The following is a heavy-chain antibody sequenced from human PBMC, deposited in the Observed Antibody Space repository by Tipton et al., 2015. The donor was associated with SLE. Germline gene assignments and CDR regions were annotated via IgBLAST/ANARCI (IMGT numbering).Heavy chain of an antibody. Sequence: YLRLSCAASGFTFSSNAMNWVRQAPGKGLEWVSGISGSGGSTYYAESVKGRFTISRDNSKNTLYLQMNSLRAEDTAVYYCAKDQGDTARDYFGMDVWGQGTTVTVSS. J-gene: IGHJ6*02. CDR2: ISGSGGST. V-gene: IGHV3-23*01. CDR1: GFTFSSNA. CDR3: AKDQGDTARDYFGMDV. D-gene: IGHD5-18*01.